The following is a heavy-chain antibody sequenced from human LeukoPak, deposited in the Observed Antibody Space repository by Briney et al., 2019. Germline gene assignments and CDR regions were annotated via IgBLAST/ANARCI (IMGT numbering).Heavy chain of an antibody. D-gene: IGHD3-3*01. CDR3: AKEDQRMYYDFWSGGVYFDY. Sequence: PGGSPRLSCAASGFTFSSYAMSWVRQAPGKGLEWVSAISGSGGSTYYADSVKGRFTISRDNSKNTLYLQMNSLRAEDTAVYYCAKEDQRMYYDFWSGGVYFDYWGQGTLVTVSS. J-gene: IGHJ4*02. CDR2: ISGSGGST. CDR1: GFTFSSYA. V-gene: IGHV3-23*01.